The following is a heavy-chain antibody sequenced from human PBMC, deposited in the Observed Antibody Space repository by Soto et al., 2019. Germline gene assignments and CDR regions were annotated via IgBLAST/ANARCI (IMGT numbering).Heavy chain of an antibody. CDR3: ARLYYDILTGYAAWFDP. D-gene: IGHD3-9*01. Sequence: SETLSLTCTVSGGSISSGDYYWSWIRQPPGKGLEWIGYIYYSGSTYYNPSLKSRVTISVDTSKNQFSLKLSSVTAADTAVYYCARLYYDILTGYAAWFDPWGQGTLVTVSS. J-gene: IGHJ5*02. V-gene: IGHV4-30-4*01. CDR2: IYYSGST. CDR1: GGSISSGDYY.